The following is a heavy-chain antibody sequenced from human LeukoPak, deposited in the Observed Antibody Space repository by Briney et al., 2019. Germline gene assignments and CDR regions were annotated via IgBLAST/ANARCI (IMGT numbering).Heavy chain of an antibody. CDR3: ARARVGATRNYFDY. CDR1: GGSISSYY. D-gene: IGHD1-26*01. CDR2: IFTSGST. Sequence: SETLSLTCTVSGGSISSYYWSWIRQPPGKGLEWIGRIFTSGSTNYNPSLKSRVTISVDTSKNQFSLKLSSVTAADTAVYYCARARVGATRNYFDYWGQGTLVTVSS. J-gene: IGHJ4*02. V-gene: IGHV4-4*08.